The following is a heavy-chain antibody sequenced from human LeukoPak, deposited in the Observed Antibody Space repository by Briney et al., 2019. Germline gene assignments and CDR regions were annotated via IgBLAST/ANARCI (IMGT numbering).Heavy chain of an antibody. CDR2: ISSSSSYI. CDR1: GFTFSSYS. CDR3: ARDSSSSRNYYYMDV. Sequence: GGSLRLSCAASGFTFSSYSMNWVRQAPGKGLEWVSSISSSSSYIYYADSVKGRFTISRDNAKNSLYLQMNSLRAEDTAVYYCARDSSSSRNYYYMDVWGKGTTVTVSS. J-gene: IGHJ6*03. D-gene: IGHD6-6*01. V-gene: IGHV3-21*01.